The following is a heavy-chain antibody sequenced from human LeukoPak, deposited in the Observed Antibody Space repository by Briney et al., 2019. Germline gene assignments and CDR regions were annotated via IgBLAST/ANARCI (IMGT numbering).Heavy chain of an antibody. CDR1: GFSLSTNGVG. CDR3: AHSSLGYCSSTSCLNWFDX. CDR2: IYWNDDK. D-gene: IGHD2-2*01. J-gene: IGHJ5*02. V-gene: IGHV2-5*01. Sequence: SGPTLVKPTQALTLTCTFSGFSLSTNGVGVGWIRQPPGKALEWLALIYWNDDKRYSPSLKNRLTITKDTSKNQVVLTMTNMDPVDTATYYCAHSSLGYCSSTSCLNWFDXXXQXXXXTVSS.